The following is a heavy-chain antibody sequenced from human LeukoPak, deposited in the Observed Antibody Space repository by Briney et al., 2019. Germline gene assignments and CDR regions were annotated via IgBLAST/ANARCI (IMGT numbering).Heavy chain of an antibody. D-gene: IGHD2-2*01. CDR3: ARHLYRLGYCSSTSCYAGYYYYYMDV. J-gene: IGHJ6*03. V-gene: IGHV4-39*01. CDR1: GSSISSSSYY. Sequence: PSETLSLTCTVSGSSISSSSYYWGWIRQPPGKGLEWIGSIYYSGSTYYNPSLKSRVTISVDTSKNQFSLKLSSVTAADTAVYYCARHLYRLGYCSSTSCYAGYYYYYMDVWGKGTTVTVSS. CDR2: IYYSGST.